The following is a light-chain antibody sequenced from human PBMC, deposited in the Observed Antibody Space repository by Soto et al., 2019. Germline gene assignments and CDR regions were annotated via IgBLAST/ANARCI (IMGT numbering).Light chain of an antibody. CDR1: SSDVGGYNY. J-gene: IGLJ2*01. V-gene: IGLV2-8*01. Sequence: QSALTQPPSASGSPGRSVTISCTGTSSDVGGYNYVSWYQQHPGKAPKLMIYEVTKRPSGVPDRFSGSKSGNTASLTVSGLQAEDEGDYYCSSYGGSNNLLFGGGTKVTVL. CDR2: EVT. CDR3: SSYGGSNNLL.